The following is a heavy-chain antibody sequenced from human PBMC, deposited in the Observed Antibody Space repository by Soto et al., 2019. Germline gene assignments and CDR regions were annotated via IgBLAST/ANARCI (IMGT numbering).Heavy chain of an antibody. CDR3: AREYCSGGSCYGGDY. CDR2: ITTYNSDT. Sequence: QVQLVQSGAEVKEPGASVKVPCKASGYTLTSYGISWMRQAPGQRLEWMGWITTYNSDTKYANKSKERVTMTTDTSSSTAYRELRSLTSDDTAVYYCAREYCSGGSCYGGDYCGQGTLVTVAS. D-gene: IGHD2-15*01. V-gene: IGHV1-18*01. CDR1: GYTLTSYG. J-gene: IGHJ4*02.